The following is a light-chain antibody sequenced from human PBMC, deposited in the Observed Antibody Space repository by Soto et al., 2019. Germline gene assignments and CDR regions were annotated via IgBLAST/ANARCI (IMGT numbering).Light chain of an antibody. CDR1: SGDVGGYNS. V-gene: IGLV2-14*01. CDR2: EVS. CDR3: SSYTSSVTVA. J-gene: IGLJ2*01. Sequence: QSALTQPASASGSPGQSITISCTGTSGDVGGYNSVSWYQQHPGKAPKLMIYEVSNRPSGVSNRFSGSKSGNTASLTISGRQAEDEADYYCSSYTSSVTVAFGGGTQLTVL.